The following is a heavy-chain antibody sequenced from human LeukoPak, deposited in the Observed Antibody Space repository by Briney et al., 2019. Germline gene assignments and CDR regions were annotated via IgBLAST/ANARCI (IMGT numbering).Heavy chain of an antibody. CDR1: GASISGYY. Sequence: PSETLSLTCTVSGASISGYYWTWIRQPAGKGLEWIGRIYTSGSTKYNPSLKSRVSMSVDTSKNQLSLKLSSVTAADTAVYYCARHRYSSGWFGCRWGQGTLVTVSS. CDR2: IYTSGST. D-gene: IGHD6-19*01. J-gene: IGHJ4*02. V-gene: IGHV4-4*07. CDR3: ARHRYSSGWFGCR.